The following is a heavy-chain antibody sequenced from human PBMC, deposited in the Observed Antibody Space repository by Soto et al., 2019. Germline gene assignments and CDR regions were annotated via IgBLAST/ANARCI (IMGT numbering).Heavy chain of an antibody. CDR2: ISHTGST. J-gene: IGHJ5*02. D-gene: IGHD3-16*01. CDR1: GGSISSGNSYS. CDR3: ARSVAPYLGTWFDP. Sequence: QLQLQESGSGLVKPSQTLSLTCAVSGGSISSGNSYSWSWIRQPPGKGLEWIGSISHTGSTSYNPSLKGRVTMSFDKSKNQFSLKLSSVTAADMAVDYCARSVAPYLGTWFDPWGQGTLVIVSS. V-gene: IGHV4-30-2*01.